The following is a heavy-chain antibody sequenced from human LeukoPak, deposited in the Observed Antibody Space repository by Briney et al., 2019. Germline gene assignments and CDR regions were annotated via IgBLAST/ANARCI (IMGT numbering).Heavy chain of an antibody. CDR2: ISGSGGST. J-gene: IGHJ4*02. CDR1: GFTFSSYG. D-gene: IGHD5-24*01. CDR3: AKGNGEMATIWWGIYFDY. V-gene: IGHV3-23*01. Sequence: GGSLRLSCAASGFTFSSYGMSWVRQAPGKGLEWVSAISGSGGSTYYADSVKGRFTISRDNSKNTLYLQMNSLRAEDTAVYYCAKGNGEMATIWWGIYFDYWGQGTLVTVSS.